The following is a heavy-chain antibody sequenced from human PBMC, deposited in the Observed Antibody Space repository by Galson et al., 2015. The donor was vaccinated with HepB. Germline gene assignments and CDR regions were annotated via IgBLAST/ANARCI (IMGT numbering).Heavy chain of an antibody. CDR2: LSVSGGST. V-gene: IGHV3-23*01. Sequence: PRLSCAASGFSFSSYAMTWVRQAPGKGLEWVSALSVSGGSTYYADSVKGRFAISRDNSKNTLYLQMNSLRAEDTALYYCAKPLSSWSFDYWGQGTLVTVSS. CDR1: GFSFSSYA. CDR3: AKPLSSWSFDY. D-gene: IGHD6-13*01. J-gene: IGHJ4*02.